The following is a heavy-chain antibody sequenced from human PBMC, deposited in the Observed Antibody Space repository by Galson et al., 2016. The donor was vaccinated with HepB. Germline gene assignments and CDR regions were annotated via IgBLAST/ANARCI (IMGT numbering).Heavy chain of an antibody. CDR3: VRDRRLQGLDY. Sequence: TLSLTCTVSGDSITSGGYYWSWVRQHPGKGLEWIGYIYHSGSAYYNPSLKSRLSMSVDTSKSQFSLKLNSLAAADTAIYYCVRDRRLQGLDYWGQGILVTVSS. V-gene: IGHV4-31*03. D-gene: IGHD5-24*01. CDR1: GDSITSGGYY. J-gene: IGHJ4*02. CDR2: IYHSGSA.